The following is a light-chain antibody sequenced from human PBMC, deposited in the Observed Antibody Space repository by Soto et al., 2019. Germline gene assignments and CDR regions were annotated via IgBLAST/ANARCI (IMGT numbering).Light chain of an antibody. V-gene: IGKV1-39*01. J-gene: IGKJ1*01. CDR1: QSISNY. CDR2: AAS. CDR3: QHSDSSHLT. Sequence: DIQMTQSPSSLSASVGDRVTITCRASQSISNYFNGYQQKPGKAPKLLIYAASSLHSGVPSRFSGSVSVKDFTLTISSLPPEDCATSYCQHSDSSHLTVGQGTMVEIK.